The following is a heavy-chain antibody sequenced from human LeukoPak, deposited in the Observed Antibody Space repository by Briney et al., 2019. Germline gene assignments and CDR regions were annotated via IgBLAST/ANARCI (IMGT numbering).Heavy chain of an antibody. J-gene: IGHJ4*02. CDR3: ARVGSSGSYY. V-gene: IGHV1-2*02. D-gene: IGHD3-10*01. CDR1: GYTFTSYD. CDR2: INPNSGGT. Sequence: RASVKVSCKASGYTFTSYDINWVRQATGQGLEWMGWINPNSGGTNYAQKFQGRVTMTRDTSISTAYMELSRLRSDDTAVYYCARVGSSGSYYWGQGTLVTVSS.